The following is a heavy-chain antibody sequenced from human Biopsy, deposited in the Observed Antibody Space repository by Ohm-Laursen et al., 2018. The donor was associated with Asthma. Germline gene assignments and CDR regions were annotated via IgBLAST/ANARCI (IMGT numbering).Heavy chain of an antibody. Sequence: ASVKVSCKASGYPFTDYAVHWVRQAPGQGLEWMGRIDPNSGGTTYAQKLLGRVTMTRDKSVNTAFMVLSRLRSDDTAVYYCARIKIRIGAGTDRYFDLWGRGTLVTVSS. J-gene: IGHJ2*01. D-gene: IGHD3-16*01. CDR3: ARIKIRIGAGTDRYFDL. CDR1: GYPFTDYA. CDR2: IDPNSGGT. V-gene: IGHV1-2*06.